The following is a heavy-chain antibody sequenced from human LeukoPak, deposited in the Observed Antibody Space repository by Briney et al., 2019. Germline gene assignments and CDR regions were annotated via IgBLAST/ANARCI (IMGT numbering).Heavy chain of an antibody. CDR1: GDSLSSHY. CDR2: IYGSGST. J-gene: IGHJ4*02. V-gene: IGHV4-59*08. CDR3: ARNVGWYSHDS. D-gene: IGHD6-19*01. Sequence: SETLSLTCTVSGDSLSSHYWSWIRQPPGKGLEWIGYIYGSGSTHYDPSLRSRVTISEDTSKNQFSLKRTSVTAAGTAVYYCARNVGWYSHDSWGQGTLVTVSS.